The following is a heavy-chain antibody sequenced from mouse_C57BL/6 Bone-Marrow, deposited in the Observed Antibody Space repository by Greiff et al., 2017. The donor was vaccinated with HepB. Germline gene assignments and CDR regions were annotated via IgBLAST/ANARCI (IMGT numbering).Heavy chain of an antibody. CDR3: ARDSGYSSWFAY. CDR2: IFPGSGST. D-gene: IGHD2-3*01. J-gene: IGHJ3*01. V-gene: IGHV1-75*01. Sequence: VHLVESGPELVKPGASVKISCKASGYTFTDYYINWVKQRPGQGLEWIGWIFPGSGSTYYNEKFKGKATLTVDKSSSTAYMLLSSLTSEDSAVYFCARDSGYSSWFAYWGQGTLVTVSA. CDR1: GYTFTDYY.